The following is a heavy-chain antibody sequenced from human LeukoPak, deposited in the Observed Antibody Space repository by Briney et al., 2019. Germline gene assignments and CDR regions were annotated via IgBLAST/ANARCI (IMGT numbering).Heavy chain of an antibody. CDR3: AWMSSYGSESLDLDY. CDR1: GFTFSSYA. CDR2: ISGSGGST. V-gene: IGHV3-23*01. J-gene: IGHJ4*02. D-gene: IGHD3-10*01. Sequence: PGGSLRLSCAASGFTFSSYAMSWVRQAPGKGLEWVSAISGSGGSTYYADSVKGRFTISRDNSKNTLYLQMNSLRAEDTAVYYCAWMSSYGSESLDLDYWGQGTLVTVSS.